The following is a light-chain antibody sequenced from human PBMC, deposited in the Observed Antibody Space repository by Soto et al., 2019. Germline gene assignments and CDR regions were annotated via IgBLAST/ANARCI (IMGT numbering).Light chain of an antibody. CDR2: KES. J-gene: IGKJ1*01. CDR3: QHYNSYSEA. CDR1: QTISSW. Sequence: DLQMTQSPSTLAGSVGDRVAITGXAXQTISSWLAWYQQKTGKDPKLLIYKESTLKSGVPSRFSGSGSGTEFTLTISSMQTDDLATYYCQHYNSYSEAVGQGTKVDIK. V-gene: IGKV1-5*03.